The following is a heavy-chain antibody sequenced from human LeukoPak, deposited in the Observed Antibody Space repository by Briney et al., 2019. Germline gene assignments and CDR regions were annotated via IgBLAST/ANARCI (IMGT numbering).Heavy chain of an antibody. J-gene: IGHJ4*02. CDR1: GITFDDHG. CDR2: INWDGGAT. D-gene: IGHD6-13*01. V-gene: IGHV3-20*04. CDR3: ARDLSSSWYSLGY. Sequence: PGGSLRLSCTDSGITFDDHGMSWVRQAPGKGLEWVSGINWDGGATAYADSVKGRFTISRDNAKNSLFLQMNSLRAEDTALYFCARDLSSSWYSLGYWGKGTLVTVSS.